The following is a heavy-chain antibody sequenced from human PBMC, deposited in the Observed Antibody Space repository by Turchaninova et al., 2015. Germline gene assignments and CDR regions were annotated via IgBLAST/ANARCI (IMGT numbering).Heavy chain of an antibody. CDR2: INHSGSP. V-gene: IGHV4-34*01. Sequence: QVQLQQWGAGLLKPSETLSLTCAVYGGSFSGYYWSWIRPPPGKGLGWIGEINHSGSPKYTPPLKSRVTIAVDTSKNQCSLKRGSGTAAGTAVYYCAGGRGSSYGSWFDPWGQGTLVTVSS. J-gene: IGHJ5*02. CDR3: AGGRGSSYGSWFDP. CDR1: GGSFSGYY. D-gene: IGHD5-18*01.